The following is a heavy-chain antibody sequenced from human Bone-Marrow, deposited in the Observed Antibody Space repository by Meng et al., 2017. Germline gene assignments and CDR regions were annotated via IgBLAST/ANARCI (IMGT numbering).Heavy chain of an antibody. CDR3: ARVFGTARTGVVYFDY. V-gene: IGHV1-2*06. Sequence: ASVKVSCKASGYTFTGYYMHWVRQAPGQGLEWMGRINPSSGGTNYAQKFQGRVTMTRDTSISTAYMELSRLRSDDTAVYYCARVFGTARTGVVYFDYWGQGTLVTVSS. CDR2: INPSSGGT. J-gene: IGHJ4*02. D-gene: IGHD5-18*01. CDR1: GYTFTGYY.